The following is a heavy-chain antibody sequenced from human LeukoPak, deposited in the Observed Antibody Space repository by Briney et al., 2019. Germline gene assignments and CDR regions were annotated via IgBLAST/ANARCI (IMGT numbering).Heavy chain of an antibody. J-gene: IGHJ4*02. V-gene: IGHV3-72*01. Sequence: GGSLRLSCAVSGFTFSDHYMDWVRQAPGKGLEWVGRTRNKANSYTTEYAASVKGRFTISRDDSKNSLYLQMNSLKAEDTAVYYCASAGDYYSTGDYWGQGTLVTVSS. CDR2: TRNKANSYTT. CDR1: GFTFSDHY. CDR3: ASAGDYYSTGDY. D-gene: IGHD3-22*01.